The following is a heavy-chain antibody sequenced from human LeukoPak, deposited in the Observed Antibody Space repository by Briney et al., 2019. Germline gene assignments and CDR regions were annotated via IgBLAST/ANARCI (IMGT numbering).Heavy chain of an antibody. J-gene: IGHJ4*02. CDR2: IKSDVRST. V-gene: IGHV3-74*01. CDR1: GFTFSTSW. D-gene: IGHD2-21*01. CDR3: VKRTEYGSGDYPFDY. Sequence: GGSLRLSCAASGFTFSTSWMHWVRQAPGKGLVWVARIKSDVRSTDYADSVKGRFTISRDDANNILYLQMNSLRAEDTAVYYCVKRTEYGSGDYPFDYWGQGTLVTVSS.